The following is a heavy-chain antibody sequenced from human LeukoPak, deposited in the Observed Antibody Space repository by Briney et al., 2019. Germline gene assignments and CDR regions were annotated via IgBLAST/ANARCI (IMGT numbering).Heavy chain of an antibody. CDR1: GFTFSGYS. CDR3: AKGRSDSYYDAFDI. D-gene: IGHD1-26*01. CDR2: ISSSSTYI. V-gene: IGHV3-21*04. J-gene: IGHJ3*02. Sequence: GGSLRLSCAASGFTFSGYSMNWVRQAPGEGLEWVSSISSSSTYIYYADSVKGQFTISRDNSKKTLYLQMNSPRAEDTAVYYCAKGRSDSYYDAFDIWGQGTMVTVSS.